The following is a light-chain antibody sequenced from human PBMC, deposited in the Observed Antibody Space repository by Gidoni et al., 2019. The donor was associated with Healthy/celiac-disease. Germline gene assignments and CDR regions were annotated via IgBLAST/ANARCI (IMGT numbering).Light chain of an antibody. CDR1: QSVSSN. J-gene: IGKJ1*01. Sequence: EIVMTQSPATLSVSPGERATLSCRASQSVSSNLAWYQQKPGQAPRLLIYGASTRATGIPARFSGSGSGTEFTLTISSLQSEDFAVYYCQQYNNWPTTFGQXTKEEIK. CDR3: QQYNNWPTT. V-gene: IGKV3-15*01. CDR2: GAS.